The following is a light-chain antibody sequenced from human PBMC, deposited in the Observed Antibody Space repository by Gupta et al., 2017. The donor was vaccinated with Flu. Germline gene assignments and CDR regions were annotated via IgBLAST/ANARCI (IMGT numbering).Light chain of an antibody. J-gene: IGLJ3*02. V-gene: IGLV1-40*01. Sequence: QSGLTQPPSVSGAPGQRLTLSCTGSSSNLGAGYDVHWYQQLPGTAPKLLLYGNNHRPSGVTDRFSGSKSGTSASLAITGLQADDETDYYCQSYDSSLSGSVFGGGTKLTVL. CDR2: GNN. CDR3: QSYDSSLSGSV. CDR1: SSNLGAGYD.